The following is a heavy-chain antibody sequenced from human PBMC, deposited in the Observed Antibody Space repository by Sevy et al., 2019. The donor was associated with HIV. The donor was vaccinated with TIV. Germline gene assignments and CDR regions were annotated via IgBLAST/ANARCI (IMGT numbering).Heavy chain of an antibody. CDR2: IYYSGST. CDR3: ASTRDYYGSGSSFSHWFDP. J-gene: IGHJ5*02. CDR1: GGSISSRSSY. Sequence: SETLSLTCTVSGGSISSRSSYWGWLRQPPGKGLEWIGSIYYSGSTYSNPSLKSRLTMSVDTSKNQFSLKLSSVTAADTAVYYCASTRDYYGSGSSFSHWFDPWGQGILVTVSS. D-gene: IGHD3-10*01. V-gene: IGHV4-39*01.